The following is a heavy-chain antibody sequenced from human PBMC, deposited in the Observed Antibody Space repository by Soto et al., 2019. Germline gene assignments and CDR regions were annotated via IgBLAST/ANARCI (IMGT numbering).Heavy chain of an antibody. CDR1: GGSISSGAYY. CDR2: IYYTGST. J-gene: IGHJ6*03. Sequence: QVKLQESGPGLVKPSQTLSLTCTFSGGSISSGAYYWNWIRQHPGKGLEWIGDIYYTGSTHYSPSLKSRDTITVDTSKNEFSLKLSSVTAADMAVYYCARDQLSVTTGSLDYYYMDVWGKGTTVTVSS. D-gene: IGHD4-17*01. V-gene: IGHV4-31*03. CDR3: ARDQLSVTTGSLDYYYMDV.